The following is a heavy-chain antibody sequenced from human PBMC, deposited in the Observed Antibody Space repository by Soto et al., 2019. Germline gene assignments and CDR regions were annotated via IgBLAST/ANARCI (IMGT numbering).Heavy chain of an antibody. J-gene: IGHJ4*02. Sequence: PSVKVSCKASGYTVTSYGISWVRQAPGQGLEWMGWISAYNGNTNYAQKLQGRVTMTTDTSTSTAYMELRSLRSDDTAVYYCARDEGQQLAPAFDYWGQGTLVTVSS. CDR3: ARDEGQQLAPAFDY. CDR1: GYTVTSYG. V-gene: IGHV1-18*04. CDR2: ISAYNGNT. D-gene: IGHD6-13*01.